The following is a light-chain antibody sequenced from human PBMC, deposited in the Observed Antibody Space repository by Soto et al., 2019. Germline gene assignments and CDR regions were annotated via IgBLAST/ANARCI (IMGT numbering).Light chain of an antibody. V-gene: IGKV3-11*01. Sequence: IVWTQSPDTLSLSPGERATLSCRASQSVSSYLAWYQQKPGQAPRLLIYDASNRATGIPARFSGSGSGTDFTLTISSLEPEDFAVYYCQQRSNWPRTFGQGTKV. CDR3: QQRSNWPRT. CDR2: DAS. CDR1: QSVSSY. J-gene: IGKJ1*01.